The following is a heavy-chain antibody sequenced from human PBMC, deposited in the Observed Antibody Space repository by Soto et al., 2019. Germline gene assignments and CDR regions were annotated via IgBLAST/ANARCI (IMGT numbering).Heavy chain of an antibody. Sequence: GESLKISCKASGYSFTTYWINWVRQMPGKGLEWMGRIDPSDSYSNYSQSFQGHVTISADKAISTAYLQWSSLRASDTAMYYCARVDGSYWLDPWGQGTPVTVSS. CDR2: IDPSDSYS. D-gene: IGHD6-13*01. CDR1: GYSFTTYW. CDR3: ARVDGSYWLDP. V-gene: IGHV5-10-1*01. J-gene: IGHJ5*02.